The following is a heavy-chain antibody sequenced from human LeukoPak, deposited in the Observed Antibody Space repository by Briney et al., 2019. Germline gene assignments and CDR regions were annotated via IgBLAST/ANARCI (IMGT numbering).Heavy chain of an antibody. D-gene: IGHD6-19*01. CDR1: GFTVSSNY. CDR3: AKEGSGWYGYYFDY. J-gene: IGHJ4*02. V-gene: IGHV3-23*01. CDR2: ISGSGGST. Sequence: QSGGSLRLSCAASGFTVSSNYMSWVRQAPGKGLEWVSAISGSGGSTYYADSVKGRFTISRDNSKNTLYLQMNSLRAEDTAVYYCAKEGSGWYGYYFDYWGQGTLVTVSS.